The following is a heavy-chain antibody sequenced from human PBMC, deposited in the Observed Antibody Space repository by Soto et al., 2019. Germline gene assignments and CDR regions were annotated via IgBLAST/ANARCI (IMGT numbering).Heavy chain of an antibody. CDR1: GFTFSSYA. V-gene: IGHV3-23*01. J-gene: IGHJ4*02. Sequence: PGGSLRLSCAASGFTFSSYAMSWVRQAPGKGLEWVSAISGSGGSTYYADSVKGRFTISRDNSKNTLYLQMNSLRAEDTAIYYCAKYRVLLWLLDYWGQGTLVTVSS. CDR3: AKYRVLLWLLDY. D-gene: IGHD3-10*01. CDR2: ISGSGGST.